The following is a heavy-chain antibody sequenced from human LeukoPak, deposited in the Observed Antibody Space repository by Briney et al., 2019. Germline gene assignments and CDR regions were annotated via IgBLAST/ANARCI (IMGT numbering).Heavy chain of an antibody. V-gene: IGHV3-21*01. CDR1: GFTLSSDS. D-gene: IGHD6-13*01. CDR3: ARDPGIAAAGTCWFDP. Sequence: PGGSLRLSCAASGFTLSSDSMNWVRQAPGKGLEWVSSISSSSSYIYYADSVKGRFTISRDNAKNSLYLQMNSLRAEDTAVYYCARDPGIAAAGTCWFDPWGQGTLVTVSS. CDR2: ISSSSSYI. J-gene: IGHJ5*02.